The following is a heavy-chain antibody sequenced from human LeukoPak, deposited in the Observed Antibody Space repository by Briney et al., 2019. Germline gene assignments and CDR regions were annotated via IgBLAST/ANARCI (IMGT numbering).Heavy chain of an antibody. CDR3: AKDRVGYFDY. CDR1: GFTFSSYG. V-gene: IGHV3-30*02. J-gene: IGHJ4*02. Sequence: GGSLRLSCAASGFTFSSYGMHWVRQAPGKGLGWVAFIRYDGGNKYYADSVKGRFTISRDNSKNTLYLQMNSLRAEDTAVYYCAKDRVGYFDYWGQGTLVTVSS. D-gene: IGHD2-2*01. CDR2: IRYDGGNK.